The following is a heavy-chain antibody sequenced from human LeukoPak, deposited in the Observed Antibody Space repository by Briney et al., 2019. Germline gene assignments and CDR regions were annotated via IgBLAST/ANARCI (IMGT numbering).Heavy chain of an antibody. Sequence: ASVKVSFKASGGTFSSYAISWVRQAPGQGLEWMGGIIPIFGTANYAQKFQGRVTITADKSTSTAYMELSSLRSEDTAVYYCASKRAASIDYWGQGTLVTVSS. CDR3: ASKRAASIDY. CDR1: GGTFSSYA. V-gene: IGHV1-69*06. D-gene: IGHD6-13*01. CDR2: IIPIFGTA. J-gene: IGHJ4*02.